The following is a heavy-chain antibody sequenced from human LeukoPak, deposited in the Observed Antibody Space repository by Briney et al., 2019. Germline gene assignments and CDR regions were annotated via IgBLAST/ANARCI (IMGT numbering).Heavy chain of an antibody. CDR3: VKDLSGRYTFDY. CDR1: GFTFSSYA. J-gene: IGHJ4*02. CDR2: INDNGGRT. Sequence: GGSLRLSCSASGFTFSSYAMHWVRQAPGKGLEYVSGINDNGGRTHYGDSLEGRFTISRDNSKNTLYLQMSTLRAEDTAVYYCVKDLSGRYTFDYWGQGTLSPSPQ. D-gene: IGHD1-26*01. V-gene: IGHV3-64D*09.